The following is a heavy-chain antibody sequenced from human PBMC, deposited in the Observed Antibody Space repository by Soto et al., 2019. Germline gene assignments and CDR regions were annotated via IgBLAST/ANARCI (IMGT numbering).Heavy chain of an antibody. CDR1: GGSISSYY. CDR3: ARRAYGDYGHFDY. J-gene: IGHJ4*02. D-gene: IGHD4-17*01. CDR2: IYYSGST. V-gene: IGHV4-59*08. Sequence: PSETLSLTCTVSGGSISSYYWSWIRQPPGKGLEWIGYIYYSGSTNYNPSLKSRVTISVDTSKNQFSLKLSSVTAADTAVYYCARRAYGDYGHFDYWGQGTLDTVSS.